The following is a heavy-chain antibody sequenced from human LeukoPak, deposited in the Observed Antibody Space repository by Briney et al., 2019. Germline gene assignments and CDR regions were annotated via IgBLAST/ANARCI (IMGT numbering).Heavy chain of an antibody. CDR1: GFTFSSYA. CDR2: ISYDGSNK. CDR3: ARGPPYYDILTGYSRWPLFVGPSDY. D-gene: IGHD3-9*01. Sequence: GGSLRLSCAASGFTFSSYAMHWVRQAPGKGLEWVAVISYDGSNKYYADSVKGRFTISRDNSKNTLYLQMNSLRAEDTAVYYCARGPPYYDILTGYSRWPLFVGPSDYWGQGTLVTVSS. J-gene: IGHJ4*02. V-gene: IGHV3-30*01.